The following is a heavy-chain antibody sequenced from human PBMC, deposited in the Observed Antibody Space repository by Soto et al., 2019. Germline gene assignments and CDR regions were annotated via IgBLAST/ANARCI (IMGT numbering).Heavy chain of an antibody. D-gene: IGHD3-16*01. V-gene: IGHV4-59*01. CDR2: IYYSGST. CDR1: GGSISSYY. CDR3: ARFMGDFDY. J-gene: IGHJ4*02. Sequence: SETLSLTCTVSGGSISSYYWSWIRQPPGKGLEWIGYIYYSGSTNYNPSLKSRVTISVDTSKNQFSLKLSFVTAADTAVYYCARFMGDFDYWGQGTLVTVSS.